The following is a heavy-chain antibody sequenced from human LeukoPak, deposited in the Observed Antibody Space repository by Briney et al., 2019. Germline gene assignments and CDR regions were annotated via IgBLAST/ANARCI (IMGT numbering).Heavy chain of an antibody. J-gene: IGHJ4*02. V-gene: IGHV4-34*01. CDR2: INHRGST. CDR3: ARADYSSGPLGY. CDR1: GGSFSVYY. Sequence: SETLSLTCAVYGGSFSVYYWSWIRQPPGKGLEWIGEINHRGSTNYYAPLKRRVNQPVKPSKNQFYLKLSSVTAADTALYYCARADYSSGPLGYWGQGTLVTVS. D-gene: IGHD6-19*01.